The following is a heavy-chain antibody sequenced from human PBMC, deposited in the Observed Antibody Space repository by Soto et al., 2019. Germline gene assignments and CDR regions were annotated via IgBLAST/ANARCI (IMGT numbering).Heavy chain of an antibody. D-gene: IGHD6-19*01. CDR1: GGSISNTNC. CDR2: IYHSGST. CDR3: ATTLAVDGTAPVVY. V-gene: IGHV4-4*02. Sequence: PSNTPSLTCGVSGGSISNTNCWSWVRQPPGKGLEWIGEIYHSGSTNYNPSLKSRVTISVDKSKNQFSLKLSSVTAADTAVYYCATTLAVDGTAPVVYWGQGSLVTV. J-gene: IGHJ4*02.